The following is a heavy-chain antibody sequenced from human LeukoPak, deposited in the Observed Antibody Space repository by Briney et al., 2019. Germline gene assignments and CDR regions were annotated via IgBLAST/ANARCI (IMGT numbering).Heavy chain of an antibody. V-gene: IGHV3-30*04. CDR3: ARDLGGYGDYGTNFDY. CDR2: ISNDGTKK. CDR1: GFIFNNYA. J-gene: IGHJ4*02. D-gene: IGHD4-17*01. Sequence: GRSLRLSGAASGFIFNNYAMHWVRQAPRKGLEWVAVISNDGTKKNYADSVKGRCIISRHNAKRSLYLQMNSLRAEDTAVYYCARDLGGYGDYGTNFDYWGQGTLVTVSS.